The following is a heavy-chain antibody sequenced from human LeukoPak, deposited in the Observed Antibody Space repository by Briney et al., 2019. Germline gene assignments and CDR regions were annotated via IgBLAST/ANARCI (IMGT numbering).Heavy chain of an antibody. CDR1: GYTFTGYY. CDR2: INPKSGST. D-gene: IGHD4-17*01. Sequence: SVKVSCKASGYTFTGYYMHWVRQAPGQGLEWMGRINPKSGSTNYAQEFYGRVTMTMYTSISKASMELSRLRSDDTAVYCCAREDDDGDYSGDWGQGTLVSVSS. V-gene: IGHV1-2*06. CDR3: AREDDDGDYSGD. J-gene: IGHJ4*02.